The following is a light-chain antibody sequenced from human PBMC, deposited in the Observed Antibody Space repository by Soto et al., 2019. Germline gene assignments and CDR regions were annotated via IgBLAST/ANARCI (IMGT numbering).Light chain of an antibody. J-gene: IGKJ1*01. V-gene: IGKV3-15*01. CDR1: QSVDRY. Sequence: EVVLTQSPDTLSLSPGETATLSCRASQSVDRYVAWYQQKLGQAPRLLIYGASTRATGIPARFSGSGSGTEFTLTISSLQSEDFAVYYCQQYNNWPPWTFGQGTKVDIK. CDR2: GAS. CDR3: QQYNNWPPWT.